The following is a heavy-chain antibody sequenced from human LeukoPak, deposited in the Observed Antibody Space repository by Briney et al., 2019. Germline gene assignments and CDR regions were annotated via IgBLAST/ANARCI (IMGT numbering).Heavy chain of an antibody. Sequence: GGSLRLSCAASGFTVSSNYMSWVRQPPGKGLEWVSLIYSGGSTYYADSVKGRSTISRDNSKNTLYLQMNSLRAEDTAVYYCASYSSLDYWGQGTLVTVSS. CDR2: IYSGGST. CDR1: GFTVSSNY. D-gene: IGHD6-13*01. J-gene: IGHJ4*02. CDR3: ASYSSLDY. V-gene: IGHV3-53*01.